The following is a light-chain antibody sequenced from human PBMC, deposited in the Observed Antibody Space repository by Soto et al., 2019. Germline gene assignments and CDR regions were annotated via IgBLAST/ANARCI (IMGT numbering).Light chain of an antibody. V-gene: IGKV3-20*01. Sequence: EILLTQSPGTLSLSPGERATLSCRASQSIRKNLGGSQHKPGQAPSLLIYDASGRAAGVPDRFSGSGSGTDFTLTISRLEPEDFSVDYCQQYGGSSRTFGQGTKVDIK. CDR2: DAS. J-gene: IGKJ1*01. CDR3: QQYGGSSRT. CDR1: QSIRKN.